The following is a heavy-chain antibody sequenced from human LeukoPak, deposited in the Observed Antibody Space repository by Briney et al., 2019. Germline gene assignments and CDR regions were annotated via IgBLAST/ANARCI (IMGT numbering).Heavy chain of an antibody. J-gene: IGHJ5*02. V-gene: IGHV1-46*01. CDR3: ARGRSYYSSRLASSKGP. D-gene: IGHD6-13*01. Sequence: GASVKVSCKASGYTFTSYYMHWVRQAPGQGLEWMGIINPSGGSTSYAQKFQGRVTMTRDMSTSTVYMELSSLRSEDTAVYYCARGRSYYSSRLASSKGPWGQGTLVTVSS. CDR2: INPSGGST. CDR1: GYTFTSYY.